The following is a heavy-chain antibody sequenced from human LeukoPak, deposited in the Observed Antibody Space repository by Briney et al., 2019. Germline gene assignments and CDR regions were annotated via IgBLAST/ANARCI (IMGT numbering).Heavy chain of an antibody. Sequence: GGSLRLSCAASGFTFGSYAMHWVRQAPGKGLEWVAVISYDGRQQYYADSVKGRFAISRDNSKNTVYLEMNSLRPEDTTLYYCARDSPYKRGWLFYFGYWGQGSLVTVSS. CDR2: ISYDGRQQ. CDR3: ARDSPYKRGWLFYFGY. J-gene: IGHJ4*02. D-gene: IGHD5-24*01. CDR1: GFTFGSYA. V-gene: IGHV3-30*09.